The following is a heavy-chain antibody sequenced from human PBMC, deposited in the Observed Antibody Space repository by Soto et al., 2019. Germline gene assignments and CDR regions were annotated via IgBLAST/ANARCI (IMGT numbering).Heavy chain of an antibody. D-gene: IGHD2-15*01. V-gene: IGHV4-59*08. Sequence: SETLSLTCTVSGGSISSYYWSWIRQPPGKGLEWIGYIYYSGSTNYNPSLKSRVTISVDTSKNQFSLKLSSVTAADTAVYYCARLRGACSGGSCYPRYVDYWGQGTLVTVSS. CDR3: ARLRGACSGGSCYPRYVDY. CDR2: IYYSGST. CDR1: GGSISSYY. J-gene: IGHJ4*02.